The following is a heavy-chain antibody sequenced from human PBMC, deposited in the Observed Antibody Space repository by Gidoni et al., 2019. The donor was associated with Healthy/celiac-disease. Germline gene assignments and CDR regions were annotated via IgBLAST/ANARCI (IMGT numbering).Heavy chain of an antibody. CDR3: AGEYYDFWSGYPPYYYYGMDV. V-gene: IGHV3-21*01. CDR2: ISSSSSYI. J-gene: IGHJ6*02. CDR1: GFTFRSYS. Sequence: EVQLVGSGGGLVKPGGSLRLSCAASGFTFRSYSMNWVRQAPGKGLEWVSAISSSSSYIYYADSVKGRFTISRDNAKNSLYLQMNSLRAEDTAVYYCAGEYYDFWSGYPPYYYYGMDVWGQGTTVTVSS. D-gene: IGHD3-3*01.